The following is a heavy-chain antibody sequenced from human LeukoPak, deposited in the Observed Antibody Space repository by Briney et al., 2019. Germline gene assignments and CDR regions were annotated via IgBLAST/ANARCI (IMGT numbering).Heavy chain of an antibody. Sequence: SETLSLTCTVSGDSISTYYWSWLRQPAGRGLEWIGRIYTSGSTNFNSSLKSRVTMSVDTSKNQFSLKLSSVTAADTAVYYCARLSCSSTSCYSFDYWGQGTLVTVSS. CDR2: IYTSGST. J-gene: IGHJ4*02. CDR3: ARLSCSSTSCYSFDY. V-gene: IGHV4-4*07. CDR1: GDSISTYY. D-gene: IGHD2-2*01.